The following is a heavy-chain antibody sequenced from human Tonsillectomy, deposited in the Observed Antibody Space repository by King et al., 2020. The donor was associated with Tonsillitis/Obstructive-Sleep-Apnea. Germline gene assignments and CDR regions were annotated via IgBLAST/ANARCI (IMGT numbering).Heavy chain of an antibody. CDR3: ASRAVNWFDP. V-gene: IGHV4-34*01. Sequence: VQLQQWGAGLLKPSETLSPTCAVYGGSFSGYYWSWIRQPPGKGLEWIGEINHRGSTNYNPSLKSRVTVSVDTSKNQFSLKMTSVTAADTAVYYCASRAVNWFDPWGQGTLVTVSS. CDR1: GGSFSGYY. D-gene: IGHD6-19*01. CDR2: INHRGST. J-gene: IGHJ5*02.